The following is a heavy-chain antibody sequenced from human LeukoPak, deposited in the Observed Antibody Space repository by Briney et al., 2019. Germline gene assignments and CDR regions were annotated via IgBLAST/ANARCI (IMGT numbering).Heavy chain of an antibody. Sequence: SETLSLTCTVSGGSISSGGYYWRWIRQPPGKGLEWIGYIYHSGSTYYNPSLKSRVTISVDRSKNQFSLKLSSVTAADTAVYYCARGASTSFPLWGQGTLVTVSS. CDR3: ARGASTSFPL. J-gene: IGHJ4*02. D-gene: IGHD2-2*01. CDR2: IYHSGST. V-gene: IGHV4-30-2*01. CDR1: GGSISSGGYY.